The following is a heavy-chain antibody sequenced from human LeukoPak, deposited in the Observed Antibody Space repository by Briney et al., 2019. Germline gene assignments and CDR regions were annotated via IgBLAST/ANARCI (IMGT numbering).Heavy chain of an antibody. J-gene: IGHJ6*02. CDR2: ISSSSSYI. Sequence: GGSLRLSCAASGFTFSSYSMNWVRQAPGKGLEWVSSISSSSSYIYYADSVKGRFTISRDNAKNPLYLQMNSLRAEDTAVYYCARDHCSSTSCYPYYYYYGMDVWGQGTTVTVSS. CDR1: GFTFSSYS. V-gene: IGHV3-21*01. CDR3: ARDHCSSTSCYPYYYYYGMDV. D-gene: IGHD2-2*01.